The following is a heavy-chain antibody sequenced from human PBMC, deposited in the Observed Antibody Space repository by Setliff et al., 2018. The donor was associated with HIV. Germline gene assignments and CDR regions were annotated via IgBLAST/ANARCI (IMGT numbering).Heavy chain of an antibody. CDR2: IYYIGST. Sequence: SETLSLTCTVSGGSISSGAFYWSWIRQHPGKGLEWIGDIYYIGSTFYNPSLKSRITISVDTSKNHFSLRLRSVTAADTAVYYCASRSVAGAFDIWGQGTKFTVSS. CDR3: ASRSVAGAFDI. CDR1: GGSISSGAFY. D-gene: IGHD6-19*01. J-gene: IGHJ3*02. V-gene: IGHV4-31*03.